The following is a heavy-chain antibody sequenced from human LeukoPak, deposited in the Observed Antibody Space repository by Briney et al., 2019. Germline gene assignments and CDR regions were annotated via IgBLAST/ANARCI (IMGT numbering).Heavy chain of an antibody. D-gene: IGHD2-15*01. CDR2: IYYSGST. CDR3: ARVLRRYCSGGSCYYFDY. V-gene: IGHV4-59*01. Sequence: SETLSLTCTVSGGSISSYYWSWIRQPPGKGLEWIGYIYYSGSTNYNPSLKSRITISLDTSKNQFSLKLSSVTAADTAVYYCARVLRRYCSGGSCYYFDYWGQGTLVTVSS. CDR1: GGSISSYY. J-gene: IGHJ4*02.